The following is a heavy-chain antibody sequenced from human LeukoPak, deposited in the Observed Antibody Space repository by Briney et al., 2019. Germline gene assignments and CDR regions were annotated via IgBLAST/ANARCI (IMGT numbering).Heavy chain of an antibody. J-gene: IGHJ4*02. D-gene: IGHD3-9*01. Sequence: TGGSLRLSCAASGFTFSSYAMSWVRQAPGKGLEWVSAISGSGGSTYYADSVKGRFTISRDNSKNTLYLQMNSLRAEDTAVYYCAKVRLRYFDWLLGALDYWGQGTLVTASS. CDR1: GFTFSSYA. CDR3: AKVRLRYFDWLLGALDY. CDR2: ISGSGGST. V-gene: IGHV3-23*01.